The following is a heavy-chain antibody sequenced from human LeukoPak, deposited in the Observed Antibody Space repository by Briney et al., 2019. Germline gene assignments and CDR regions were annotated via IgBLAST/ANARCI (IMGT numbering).Heavy chain of an antibody. CDR2: IRNDGNNI. V-gene: IGHV3-30*02. CDR3: AKFGSSGLQGY. J-gene: IGHJ4*02. Sequence: GGSLRLSCAASGFSFSSYGMHWVRQAPGKGLEWVAFIRNDGNNIRYADSVKGRFTISRYNSKNTLYLQMNSLKSEDTAVYYCAKFGSSGLQGYWGQGTLVTVSS. CDR1: GFSFSSYG. D-gene: IGHD6-6*01.